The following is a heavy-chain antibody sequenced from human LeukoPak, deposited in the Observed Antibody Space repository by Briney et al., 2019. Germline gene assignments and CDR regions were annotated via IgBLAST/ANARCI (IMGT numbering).Heavy chain of an antibody. CDR1: GGSISSYY. D-gene: IGHD5-24*01. CDR2: IYYSGST. J-gene: IGHJ4*02. CDR3: ARVMATAERFFDY. Sequence: PSETLSLTCTVSGGSISSYYWSWLRQPPGKGLEWIGYIYYSGSTNYNPSLKSRVTISVDTSKNQFSLKLSSVTAADTAVYYCARVMATAERFFDYWGQGTLATVSS. V-gene: IGHV4-59*08.